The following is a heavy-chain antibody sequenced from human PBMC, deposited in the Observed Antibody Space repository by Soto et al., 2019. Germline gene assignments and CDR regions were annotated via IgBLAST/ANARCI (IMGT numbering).Heavy chain of an antibody. CDR2: IWYDGSNK. CDR1: GFTFSNSG. V-gene: IGHV3-33*01. J-gene: IGHJ4*02. CDR3: ARDRYYDSSGTFDY. Sequence: GGSLRLTCAASGFTFSNSGMHWVRQAPGKGLEWVAVIWYDGSNKYYADSVKGRFTISRDNSKNTLYLQMNSLRAEDTAVYYCARDRYYDSSGTFDYWGQATLVTVSS. D-gene: IGHD3-22*01.